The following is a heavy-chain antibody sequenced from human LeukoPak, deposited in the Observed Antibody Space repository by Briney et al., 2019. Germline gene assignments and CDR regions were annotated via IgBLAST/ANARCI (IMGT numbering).Heavy chain of an antibody. CDR3: AKLRYYYGSGSYSLPSFDAFDI. CDR2: ISGSGGST. Sequence: GGSLRLSCAASGFTLSSYAMSWVRQAPGKGLEWVSAISGSGGSTYYADSVKGRFTISRDNSKNTLYLQMNSLRAEDTAVYYCAKLRYYYGSGSYSLPSFDAFDIWGQGTMVTVSS. CDR1: GFTLSSYA. J-gene: IGHJ3*02. V-gene: IGHV3-23*01. D-gene: IGHD3-10*01.